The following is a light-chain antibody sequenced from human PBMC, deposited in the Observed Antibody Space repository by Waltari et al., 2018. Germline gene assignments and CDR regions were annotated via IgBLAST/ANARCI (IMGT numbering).Light chain of an antibody. V-gene: IGKV1-39*01. J-gene: IGKJ2*01. CDR2: TAS. Sequence: DIQMSQSPSSLSASVGDRVTITCRASQYISEYLTWYQQKPAKAPQLLIYTASPLQSGVPSRFSGSGSGSDFTLTISSLQPEDFATYCCQQTYTTPYTFGQGTRLEIK. CDR1: QYISEY. CDR3: QQTYTTPYT.